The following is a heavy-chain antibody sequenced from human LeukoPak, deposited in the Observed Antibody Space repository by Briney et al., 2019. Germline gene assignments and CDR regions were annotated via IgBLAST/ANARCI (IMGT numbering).Heavy chain of an antibody. V-gene: IGHV3-23*01. D-gene: IGHD6-19*01. CDR2: ISGSGGST. J-gene: IGHJ6*02. CDR3: AKDKDSSDWQTYYYYGMDV. Sequence: GGSLRLSCAASGFTFSNYAMSWVRQAPGKGLEWVSAISGSGGSTYYADSVKGRFTISRDNSKNTLYLQMNSLRAEDTAVYYCAKDKDSSDWQTYYYYGMDVWGQGTTVTVSS. CDR1: GFTFSNYA.